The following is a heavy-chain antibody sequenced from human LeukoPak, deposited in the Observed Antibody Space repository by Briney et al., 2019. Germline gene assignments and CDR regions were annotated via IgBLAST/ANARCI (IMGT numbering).Heavy chain of an antibody. Sequence: HPSGTLSLTCAVSGGSISSSAWWSWVRQAPGKGLEWVSSISGSGGGTYYADSVKGRFTISRDNSRNTLYLQMNSLRAEDTAVYYCAKGRGGIAAAGTGYFDYWGQGTLVPVSS. V-gene: IGHV3-23*01. D-gene: IGHD6-13*01. CDR1: GGSISSSA. CDR2: ISGSGGGT. CDR3: AKGRGGIAAAGTGYFDY. J-gene: IGHJ4*02.